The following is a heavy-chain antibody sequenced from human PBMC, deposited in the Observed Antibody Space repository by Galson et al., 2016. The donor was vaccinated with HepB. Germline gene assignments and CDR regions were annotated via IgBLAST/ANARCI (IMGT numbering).Heavy chain of an antibody. CDR1: GGRFSSYP. CDR3: ARGGLASAHGIEY. D-gene: IGHD6-6*01. Sequence: SVKVSCKASGGRFSSYPINWVRQAPGQGLEWMGGIIPIFGTANYAQKFQGRVTITADESTATAYMKLTSVRSEDTAVYYCARGGLASAHGIEYWGQGTQVTVSS. CDR2: IIPIFGTA. J-gene: IGHJ4*02. V-gene: IGHV1-69*13.